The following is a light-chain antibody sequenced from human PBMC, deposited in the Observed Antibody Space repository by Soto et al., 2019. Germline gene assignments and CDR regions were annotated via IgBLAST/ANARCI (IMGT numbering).Light chain of an antibody. CDR1: SSDVGGYNY. CDR2: DVT. Sequence: QSALTQPASVSGSPGQSITISCTGTSSDVGGYNYVSWYQHHPGKAPKLIIYDVTNRPSGVSNPFSGSKSGNTASLTISGLHPEDEADYYCSSYTTSNTRQIVFGTGTQLTVL. J-gene: IGLJ1*01. V-gene: IGLV2-14*03. CDR3: SSYTTSNTRQIV.